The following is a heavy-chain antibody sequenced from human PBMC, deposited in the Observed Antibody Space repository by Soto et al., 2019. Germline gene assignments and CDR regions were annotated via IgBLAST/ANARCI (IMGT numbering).Heavy chain of an antibody. CDR1: GVTFSSYA. Sequence: GGSLRLSCAASGVTFSSYAMSWVRQAPGKGLEWVSVISSSGGSTDYPAPVRGRFTISRDDSRSTLYLQMNSLKTEDTAVYYCITDPYYDFWSGYHFDYWGQGTLVTVSS. CDR2: ISSSGGST. D-gene: IGHD3-3*01. CDR3: ITDPYYDFWSGYHFDY. V-gene: IGHV3-23*01. J-gene: IGHJ4*02.